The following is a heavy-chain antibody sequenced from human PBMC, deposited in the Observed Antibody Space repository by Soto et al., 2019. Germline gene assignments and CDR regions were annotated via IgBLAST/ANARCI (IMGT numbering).Heavy chain of an antibody. CDR3: AKDRRTGYTYVEEDY. CDR2: ISGSGDST. Sequence: QLLESGGGLVQPGGSLRLSCAASGFTFSNYAMNWVRQAPGKGLEWVSTISGSGDSTYYADSVKGRFTISRDNSNNTRYVQMTSLRAEDTAVYYCAKDRRTGYTYVEEDYWGQGTLVIVAS. CDR1: GFTFSNYA. D-gene: IGHD5-18*01. J-gene: IGHJ4*02. V-gene: IGHV3-23*01.